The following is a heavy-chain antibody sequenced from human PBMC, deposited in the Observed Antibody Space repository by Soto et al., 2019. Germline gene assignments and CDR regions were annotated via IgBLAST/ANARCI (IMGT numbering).Heavy chain of an antibody. J-gene: IGHJ5*02. CDR3: ARDLGGYDLYGPDT. D-gene: IGHD5-12*01. CDR2: INLNSGDA. CDR1: GDTFADSS. Sequence: ASVKVSCKTSGDTFADSSMHWVRQAPGQGLEWMGWINLNSGDANYAEKFRGRVTMTRDTSIITAYMELTRLKSDDTAVYYCARDLGGYDLYGPDTWGQGTLVTVSS. V-gene: IGHV1-2*02.